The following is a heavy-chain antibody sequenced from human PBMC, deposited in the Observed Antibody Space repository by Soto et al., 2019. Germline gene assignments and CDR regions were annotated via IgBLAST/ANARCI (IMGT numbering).Heavy chain of an antibody. Sequence: VQLVESGGTLVQPGESLRLSCTVSGFTFDAFWMTWVRQAPGKGLEWVANIKQDGSTQYYVDSVKGRFTIPRDNAKSSLYLQMNSLRVEDTAVYYCARGGYDFGAEDYWGQGTLVTVSS. CDR2: IKQDGSTQ. J-gene: IGHJ4*02. CDR1: GFTFDAFW. V-gene: IGHV3-7*01. D-gene: IGHD3-3*01. CDR3: ARGGYDFGAEDY.